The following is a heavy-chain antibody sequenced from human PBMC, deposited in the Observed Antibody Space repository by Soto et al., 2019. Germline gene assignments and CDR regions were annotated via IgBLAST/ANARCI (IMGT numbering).Heavy chain of an antibody. CDR3: ARGRAYGDY. D-gene: IGHD2-8*01. CDR2: LSSDNEYI. CDR1: GFSLSDYY. V-gene: IGHV3-11*06. Sequence: QVQLVESGGGLVKPGGSLRLSCAASGFSLSDYYMSWIRQAPGKGLEWLSYLSSDNEYINYADSVKGRFTISRDNAKNSLYLQMNSLRVEDTAVYYCARGRAYGDYWGRGTLVTVSS. J-gene: IGHJ4*02.